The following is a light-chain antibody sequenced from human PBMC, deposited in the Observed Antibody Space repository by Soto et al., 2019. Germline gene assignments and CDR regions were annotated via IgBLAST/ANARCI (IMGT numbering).Light chain of an antibody. Sequence: QSALTQPASVSGSPGQSITVSCTGTSSDVGGYNYVSWYQQHPGKAPKVMIYDVSERPSGVPDRFSGSKSGNTASLTISGLQAEDEADYYCCSYAGSPRYFLGTGTKVTVL. CDR1: SSDVGGYNY. V-gene: IGLV2-11*01. CDR2: DVS. CDR3: CSYAGSPRYF. J-gene: IGLJ1*01.